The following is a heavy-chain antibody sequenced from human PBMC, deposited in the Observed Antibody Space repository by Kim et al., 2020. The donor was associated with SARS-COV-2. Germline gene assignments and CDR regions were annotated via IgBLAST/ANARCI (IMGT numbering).Heavy chain of an antibody. CDR1: GGSVSSSSYY. Sequence: SETLSFTCTVSGGSVSSSSYYWGWIRQPPGKGLEWIGSIYYSGSTYYNPSLKSRVTISVDTSKNQFSLKLSSVTAADTAVNYCARVRCGGSCYGYNYYG. V-gene: IGHV4-39*07. D-gene: IGHD2-15*01. CDR3: ARVRCGGSCYGYNYYG. CDR2: IYYSGST. J-gene: IGHJ6*01.